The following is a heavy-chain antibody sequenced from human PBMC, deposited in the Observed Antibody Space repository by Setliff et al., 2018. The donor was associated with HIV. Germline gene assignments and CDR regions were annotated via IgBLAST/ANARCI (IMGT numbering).Heavy chain of an antibody. CDR1: GYTFTSYG. D-gene: IGHD3-22*01. J-gene: IGHJ6*03. V-gene: IGHV1-18*01. Sequence: ASVKVSCKASGYTFTSYGISWVRQAPGQGLEWMGWISAYNGNTNYAQKLQGRVTMTTDTSTSTAYMELRSLRSDDTAVYYCAGGRNYDSSGYGDYYYYMDVWGKGTTVTVSS. CDR3: AGGRNYDSSGYGDYYYYMDV. CDR2: ISAYNGNT.